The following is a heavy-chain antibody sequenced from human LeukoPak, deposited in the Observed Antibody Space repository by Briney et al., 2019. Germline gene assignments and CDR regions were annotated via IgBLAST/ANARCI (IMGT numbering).Heavy chain of an antibody. V-gene: IGHV5-51*01. CDR3: AIPPGYCGNDCSFDH. CDR2: IYPGDYET. CDR1: GSSFSNYW. J-gene: IGHJ4*02. D-gene: IGHD2-21*02. Sequence: GESLQISCEGSGSSFSNYWIGWVRQLPGKGLEWMGIIYPGDYETRYSPSFQGLVTISVDKSISTAYLQWSSLKASDTAMYYCAIPPGYCGNDCSFDHWGQGTLVTVSS.